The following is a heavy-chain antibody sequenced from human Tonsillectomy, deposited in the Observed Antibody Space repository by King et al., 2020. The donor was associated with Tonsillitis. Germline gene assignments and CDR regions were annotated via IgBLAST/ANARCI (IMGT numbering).Heavy chain of an antibody. D-gene: IGHD4-23*01. CDR3: AKDFYGGWFDY. CDR2: ISGSGGST. CDR1: GFTFSSYA. J-gene: IGHJ4*02. V-gene: IGHV3-23*04. Sequence: VQLVESGEGLVQPGGSLRLSCAASGFTFSSYAMSWVRQAPGEGLEWVSAISGSGGSTYYADSVRGRFSIYRDNSKNTLYLEMNSLRAEDTAVYYCAKDFYGGWFDYWGQGTLVTVSS.